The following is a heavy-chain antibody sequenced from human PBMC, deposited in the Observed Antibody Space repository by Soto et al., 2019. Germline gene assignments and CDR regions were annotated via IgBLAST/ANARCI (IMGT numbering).Heavy chain of an antibody. J-gene: IGHJ4*02. CDR3: ARRLGGGNWNYSL. CDR1: GGSFSGYY. V-gene: IGHV4-34*01. CDR2: INHSGST. D-gene: IGHD1-7*01. Sequence: SETLSLTCAVYGGSFSGYYWSWIRQPPGKGLEWIGEINHSGSTSYNPSLKSRVTISVDTSKNQFSLKLSSVTAADTAVYYCARRLGGGNWNYSLWGQGTLVTVS.